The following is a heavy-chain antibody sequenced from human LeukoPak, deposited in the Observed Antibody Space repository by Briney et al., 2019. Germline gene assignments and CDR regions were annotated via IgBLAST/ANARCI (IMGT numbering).Heavy chain of an antibody. CDR1: GGSISSSSYY. Sequence: SETLSLTCTVSGGSISSSSYYWGWIRQPPGKGLEWIGTIYYSGSTYYSPSLKSRVTISVDTSQNQFSLTVNPVTAADTAVYYCARLYYYYYMDVWGKGTTVTVSS. V-gene: IGHV4-39*01. J-gene: IGHJ6*03. CDR2: IYYSGST. CDR3: ARLYYYYYMDV.